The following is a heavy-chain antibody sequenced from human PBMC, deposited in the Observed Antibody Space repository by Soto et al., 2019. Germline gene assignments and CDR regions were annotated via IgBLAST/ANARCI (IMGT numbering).Heavy chain of an antibody. CDR3: AKERWLVIGPLGPFDY. D-gene: IGHD3-9*01. V-gene: IGHV3-23*01. CDR1: GFTFSSYA. J-gene: IGHJ4*02. CDR2: ISGSGGST. Sequence: GGSLRLSCAASGFTFSSYAMSWVRQAPGKGLEWVSAISGSGGSTYYADSVKGRFTISRDNSKNTLYLQMNSLRAEDTAVYYCAKERWLVIGPLGPFDYWGQGTLVTVSS.